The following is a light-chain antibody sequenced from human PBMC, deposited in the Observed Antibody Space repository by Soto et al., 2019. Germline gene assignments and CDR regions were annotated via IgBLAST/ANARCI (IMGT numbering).Light chain of an antibody. V-gene: IGKV1-39*01. CDR2: TTS. CDR1: QPISDY. J-gene: IGKJ1*01. CDR3: QQHYNTPRT. Sequence: DIQMTQSPSSLSASVGDRVTITCRTSQPISDYLNWYQQKPGKAPTLLIYTTSNLQSGVPSRFSGSGSATHFTLTISSLQHEDFATYYCQQHYNTPRTFGQGTKV.